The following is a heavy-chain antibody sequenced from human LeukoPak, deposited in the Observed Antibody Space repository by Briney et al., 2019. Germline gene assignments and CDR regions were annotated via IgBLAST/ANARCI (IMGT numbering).Heavy chain of an antibody. CDR1: GSRFTTYW. J-gene: IGHJ4*02. Sequence: GAPLKISCKGSGSRFTTYWIGWVRQMPGKGLEWMGVIYPADSDTRYSPSFQGQVTISADKSINAAYLQWSSLRASDTAMYCCVRGSTPLRGFCSSSSCTLYEFWGQGTLVTVSS. CDR3: VRGSTPLRGFCSSSSCTLYEF. CDR2: IYPADSDT. D-gene: IGHD2-2*01. V-gene: IGHV5-51*01.